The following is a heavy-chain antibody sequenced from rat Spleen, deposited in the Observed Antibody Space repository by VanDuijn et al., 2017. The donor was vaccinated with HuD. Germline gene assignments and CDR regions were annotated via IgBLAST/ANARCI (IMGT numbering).Heavy chain of an antibody. J-gene: IGHJ2*01. CDR3: ARRTHGFDY. Sequence: EVQFQESGPGLVKPSQSLSLTCSVTGYSIISSYRWSWIRRLPGTKMEWIGHISYTGSHSYNPTLKSRISITRDTSKNQFFLQVNSVTTEDTATYYCARRTHGFDYWGQGVMVTVSS. D-gene: IGHD3-1*01. CDR2: ISYTGSH. V-gene: IGHV3-1*01. CDR1: GYSIISSY.